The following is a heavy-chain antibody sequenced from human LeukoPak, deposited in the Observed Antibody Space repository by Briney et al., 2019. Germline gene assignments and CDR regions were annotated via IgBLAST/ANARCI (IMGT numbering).Heavy chain of an antibody. D-gene: IGHD3-16*01. Sequence: PGGSLRLSCAASAFTFSNYAMTWVRQGPGKGLEWVSGVSGSGVSTYYADSVKGRFTISRDNSKNTLYLQMNSLRAEDTAVYYCAKSMGELSPDDALDIWGQGTMVTASS. V-gene: IGHV3-23*01. J-gene: IGHJ3*02. CDR2: VSGSGVST. CDR3: AKSMGELSPDDALDI. CDR1: AFTFSNYA.